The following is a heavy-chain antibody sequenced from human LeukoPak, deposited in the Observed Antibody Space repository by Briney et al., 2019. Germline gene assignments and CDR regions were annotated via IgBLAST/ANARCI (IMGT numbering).Heavy chain of an antibody. CDR2: ISSSGSTI. CDR3: AREVVALDY. D-gene: IGHD2-15*01. V-gene: IGHV3-48*03. Sequence: GGSLRLSCAASGFTFSSYEMNWVRQAPGKGLEWVSYISSSGSTIYYADSVKGRFTISRDNAENSLYLQMNSLRAEDTAVYYCAREVVALDYWGQGTLVSVSS. CDR1: GFTFSSYE. J-gene: IGHJ4*02.